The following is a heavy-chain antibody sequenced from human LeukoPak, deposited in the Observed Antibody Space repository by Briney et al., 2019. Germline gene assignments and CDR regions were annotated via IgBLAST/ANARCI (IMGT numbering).Heavy chain of an antibody. CDR3: AREVAATTTWFDP. CDR2: IFYSGST. J-gene: IGHJ5*02. Sequence: SETLSLTCTVSGGSISSYYWSWIRQPAGKGLEWIGEIFYSGSTYYTPSLRSRVTFSLDRSKNQFSLTLTSVTAADTAVYYCAREVAATTTWFDPWGQGTVVTVSS. D-gene: IGHD2-15*01. CDR1: GGSISSYY. V-gene: IGHV4-59*12.